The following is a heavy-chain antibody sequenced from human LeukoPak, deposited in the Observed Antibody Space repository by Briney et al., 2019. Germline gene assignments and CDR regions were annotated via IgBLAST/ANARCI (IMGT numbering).Heavy chain of an antibody. D-gene: IGHD3-10*02. CDR1: GYTFTGYY. Sequence: ASVKVSCKASGYTFTGYYMHRVRQAPGQGLEWMGWINPNSGGTNYAQKFQGRVTMTRDTSISTAYMELSRLRSDDTAVYYCARDLRRPRFGEPTGYWGQGTLVTVSS. CDR2: INPNSGGT. CDR3: ARDLRRPRFGEPTGY. V-gene: IGHV1-2*02. J-gene: IGHJ4*02.